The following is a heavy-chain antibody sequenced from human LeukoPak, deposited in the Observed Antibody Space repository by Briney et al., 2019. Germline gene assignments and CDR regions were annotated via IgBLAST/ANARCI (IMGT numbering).Heavy chain of an antibody. V-gene: IGHV1-69*13. CDR3: ARMDQLGYYFDY. D-gene: IGHD7-27*01. J-gene: IGHJ4*02. CDR1: GGTFSSYA. Sequence: SVKVSCKASGGTFSSYAISWVRQAPGQGLEWMGGIIPIFGTANYAQKFQGRVTITADESTSTAYMELSSLRSEDTAVYYCARMDQLGYYFDYWGQGTLVTVSS. CDR2: IIPIFGTA.